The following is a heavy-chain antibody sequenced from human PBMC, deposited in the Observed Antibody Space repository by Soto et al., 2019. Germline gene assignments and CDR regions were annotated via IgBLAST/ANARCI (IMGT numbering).Heavy chain of an antibody. CDR3: ARDKSRVRKGFDY. CDR1: GGTFSSYT. V-gene: IGHV1-69*08. Sequence: QVQLVQSGAEVKKPGSSVKVSCKASGGTFSSYTISWVRQAPGQGLEWMGRIIPILGIANYAQKFQGRVTXTXDXXTSTAYMELSSLRSEDTAVYYCARDKSRVRKGFDYWGQGTLVTVSS. D-gene: IGHD3-10*01. J-gene: IGHJ4*02. CDR2: IIPILGIA.